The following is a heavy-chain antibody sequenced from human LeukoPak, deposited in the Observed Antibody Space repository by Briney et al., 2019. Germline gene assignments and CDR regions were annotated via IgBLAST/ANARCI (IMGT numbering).Heavy chain of an antibody. Sequence: PSETLSLTCTVSGYSISSGSCWGWIRQPPGKGLERIGTIYHSGSTYYNPSLKSRVTISVDTSKNQFSLNLRSVTVADTAVYYCARQIHLSFRPSRLGWFDPWGQGTLVTVSS. CDR1: GYSISSGSC. J-gene: IGHJ5*02. CDR2: IYHSGST. V-gene: IGHV4-38-2*02. D-gene: IGHD5-18*01. CDR3: ARQIHLSFRPSRLGWFDP.